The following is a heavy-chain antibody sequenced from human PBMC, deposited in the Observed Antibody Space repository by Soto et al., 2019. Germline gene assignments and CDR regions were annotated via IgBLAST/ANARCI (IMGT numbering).Heavy chain of an antibody. V-gene: IGHV1-3*05. CDR2: INAGNGTT. J-gene: IGHJ4*02. CDR3: ARSIVVVTALDY. Sequence: QVQLVQSGAEEKKPGASVKVSARASGSTLTAYPSHWVPKAPGQGLEWMGWINAGNGTTKYSQKFQGRVTITRDTSASTAYMELSSLRSEDTAVYYCARSIVVVTALDYWGQGTLVTVSS. D-gene: IGHD2-21*02. CDR1: GSTLTAYP.